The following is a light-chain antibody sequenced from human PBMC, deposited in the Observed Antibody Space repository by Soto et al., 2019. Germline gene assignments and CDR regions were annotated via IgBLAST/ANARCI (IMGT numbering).Light chain of an antibody. CDR1: QSVDIN. J-gene: IGKJ1*01. Sequence: GISMSLATVSVSKGESVTLSCRSSQSVDINLAWYQQKPGQAPRLLIYGASTRATDMPGRFSGRGAGAEFTLTISSLQSEDFAVYYCQQYRSWPRTFGQGSMVDIK. V-gene: IGKV3-15*01. CDR3: QQYRSWPRT. CDR2: GAS.